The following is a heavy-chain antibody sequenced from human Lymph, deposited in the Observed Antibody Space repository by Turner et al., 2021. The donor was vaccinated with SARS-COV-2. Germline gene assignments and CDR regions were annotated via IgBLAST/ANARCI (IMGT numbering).Heavy chain of an antibody. CDR1: GFTFSSYS. V-gene: IGHV3-21*01. Sequence: VQLVESGGGLVKPGGSLLLSCAASGFTFSSYSMNWVRQAPGKGMEWGSSITFTSSNRYYADSGKGRFTISRDKAKNSMYLQMNRLRAEDTAVDYCARGPPDFPYYFDYWGQGTLVTVSS. CDR3: ARGPPDFPYYFDY. D-gene: IGHD2-21*02. CDR2: ITFTSSNR. J-gene: IGHJ4*02.